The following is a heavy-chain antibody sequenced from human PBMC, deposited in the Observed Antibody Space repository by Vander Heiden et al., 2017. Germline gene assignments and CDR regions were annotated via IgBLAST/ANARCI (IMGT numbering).Heavy chain of an antibody. Sequence: QVHLQESGPGLVKPPQTLSLTCSVSGGSISSGGYYWNWIRQHPGKGLEWIGSIFESGKTYCSPSLKNRMSISLDTSESQFSLKLTSLTAADTAVYYCARSGGWDYFDHWGQGTLVIVSS. CDR1: GGSISSGGYY. CDR2: IFESGKT. CDR3: ARSGGWDYFDH. V-gene: IGHV4-31*03. J-gene: IGHJ4*02. D-gene: IGHD3-16*01.